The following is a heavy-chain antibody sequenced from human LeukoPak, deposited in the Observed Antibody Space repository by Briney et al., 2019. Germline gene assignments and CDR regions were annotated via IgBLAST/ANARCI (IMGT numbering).Heavy chain of an antibody. CDR2: IIPILGTA. J-gene: IGHJ4*02. V-gene: IGHV1-69*10. CDR3: ARPNCSGGSCYFGLDY. Sequence: SVKVSCKASGGTFSSYAISWVRQAPGQGLEWMGGIIPILGTANYAQKFQGRVTITADKTTSTAYMELSSLRSEDTAVYYCARPNCSGGSCYFGLDYWGQGTLVTVSS. D-gene: IGHD2-15*01. CDR1: GGTFSSYA.